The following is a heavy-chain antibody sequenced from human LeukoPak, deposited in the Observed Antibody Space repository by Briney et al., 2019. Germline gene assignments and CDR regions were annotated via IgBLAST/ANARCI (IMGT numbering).Heavy chain of an antibody. V-gene: IGHV3-48*03. CDR1: GFTFSSYE. J-gene: IGHJ6*02. CDR3: ARERLRPVGVYYYYGMDV. CDR2: ISSSGSTI. Sequence: EGSLRLSCAASGFTFSSYEMNWVRQAPGKGLEWVSYISSSGSTIYYADSVKGRFTISRDNAKNSLYLQMNSLRAEDTAVYYCARERLRPVGVYYYYGMDVWGQGTTVTVSS. D-gene: IGHD3-16*01.